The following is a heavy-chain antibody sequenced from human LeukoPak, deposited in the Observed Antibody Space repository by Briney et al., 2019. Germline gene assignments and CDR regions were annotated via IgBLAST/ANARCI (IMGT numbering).Heavy chain of an antibody. CDR2: ISSSGSTI. CDR3: ARDTPWGSLVPYYYGMDV. CDR1: GFTFSDYY. Sequence: PGGSLRLSCAASGFTFSDYYMSWIRQAPGKGLEWVSYISSSGSTIYYADSVKGRFTISRDNAKNSLYLQMNSLRAEDTAVYYCARDTPWGSLVPYYYGMDVWGQGTTVTVSS. J-gene: IGHJ6*02. D-gene: IGHD3-16*01. V-gene: IGHV3-11*01.